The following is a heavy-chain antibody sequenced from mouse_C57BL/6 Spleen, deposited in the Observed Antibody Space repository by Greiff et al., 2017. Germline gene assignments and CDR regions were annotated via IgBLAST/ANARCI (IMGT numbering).Heavy chain of an antibody. CDR2: IDPSDSYT. CDR1: GYTFTSYW. J-gene: IGHJ2*01. V-gene: IGHV1-50*01. Sequence: VQLQESGAELVKPGASVKLSCKASGYTFTSYWMQWVKQRPGQGLEWIGEIDPSDSYTNYNQKFKGKATLTVDTSSSTAYMQLSSLTSEDSAVYYCARGGNWDDYWGQGTTLTVSS. D-gene: IGHD4-1*01. CDR3: ARGGNWDDY.